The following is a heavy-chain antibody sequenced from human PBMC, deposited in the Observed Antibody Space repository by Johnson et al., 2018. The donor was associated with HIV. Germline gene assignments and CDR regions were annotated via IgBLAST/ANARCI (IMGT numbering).Heavy chain of an antibody. CDR3: ARGVGGAGDDAFDI. D-gene: IGHD6-19*01. J-gene: IGHJ3*02. CDR2: INWNGGSK. CDR1: GFTFNYYA. V-gene: IGHV3-20*04. Sequence: VQLVESGGGVVQPGGSLRLSCAASGFTFNYYAMHWVRQAPGKGLEWVSGINWNGGSKGYGDSVKGRFTISRDNAKNSLYMQMNSLRAEDTALYYCARGVGGAGDDAFDIWGQGTMVTVSS.